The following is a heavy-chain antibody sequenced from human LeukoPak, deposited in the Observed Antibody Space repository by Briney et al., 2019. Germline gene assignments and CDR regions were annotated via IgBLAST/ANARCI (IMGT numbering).Heavy chain of an antibody. CDR3: ARSSGSRTSPVDF. CDR2: ISYSGGT. J-gene: IGHJ4*02. V-gene: IGHV4-39*01. CDR1: GASVSSSSYY. Sequence: SETQTPARTVAGASVSSSSYYWGWIRQPPGKGLEWFGSISYSGGTYYTPSVKGRFAISVDTSNNQFSLRLSSVTTADTAVYYFARSSGSRTSPVDFWGQGTLVTVSS. D-gene: IGHD1-26*01.